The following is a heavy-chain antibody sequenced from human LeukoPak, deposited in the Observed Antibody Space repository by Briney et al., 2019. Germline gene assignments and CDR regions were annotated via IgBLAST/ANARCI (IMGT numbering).Heavy chain of an antibody. J-gene: IGHJ4*02. CDR3: ARDRSTDFWSGYYTNYFDY. Sequence: GGSLRLSCAAAGFTFSSYWMDWVRQAPGKGLEWVANIKEDGSEKYYVDSVKGRFTISRDNAKNSLYLQMNSLRAEDTAVYYCARDRSTDFWSGYYTNYFDYWGQGTLVTVSS. CDR2: IKEDGSEK. CDR1: GFTFSSYW. V-gene: IGHV3-7*01. D-gene: IGHD3-3*01.